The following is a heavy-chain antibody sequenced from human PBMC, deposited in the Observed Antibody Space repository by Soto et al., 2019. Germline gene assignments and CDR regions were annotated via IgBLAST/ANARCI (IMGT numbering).Heavy chain of an antibody. V-gene: IGHV3-48*01. D-gene: IGHD2-15*01. CDR3: ARDQSPYFLLVVAATPWAFYI. Sequence: PGGSLRLSCAASGFTFSSYSMNWVRQAPGKGLEWVSYISSSSSTIYYADSVKGRFTISRDNAKNSLYLQMNSLRAEDTAVYYCARDQSPYFLLVVAATPWAFYIWGKGSMVPVSS. CDR1: GFTFSSYS. CDR2: ISSSSSTI. J-gene: IGHJ3*02.